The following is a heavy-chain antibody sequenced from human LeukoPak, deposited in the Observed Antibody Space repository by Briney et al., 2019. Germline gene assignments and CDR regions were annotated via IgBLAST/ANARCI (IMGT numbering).Heavy chain of an antibody. Sequence: GGSLRLSCAASGFTFSSYEMNWVRQAPGKGLEWVSYISSSGSTIYYADSVKGRFTISRDNAKNSLYLQMNSLRAEDTAVYYCARGYYDSSGSNWFDPWGQGILVTVSS. V-gene: IGHV3-48*03. CDR1: GFTFSSYE. CDR2: ISSSGSTI. D-gene: IGHD3-22*01. CDR3: ARGYYDSSGSNWFDP. J-gene: IGHJ5*02.